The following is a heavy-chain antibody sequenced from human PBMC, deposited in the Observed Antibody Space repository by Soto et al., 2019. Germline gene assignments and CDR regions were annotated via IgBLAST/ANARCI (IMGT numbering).Heavy chain of an antibody. V-gene: IGHV4-59*01. Sequence: SETLSLTCTVSGGSISSYYWSWIRQPPGKGLEWIGYIYYSGSTNYNPSLKSRVTISVDTSKNQFSLKLSSVTAADTAVYYCARDRRGNGYDPTIYYYYYMDVWGKGTTVTVSS. CDR3: ARDRRGNGYDPTIYYYYYMDV. CDR2: IYYSGST. D-gene: IGHD5-12*01. CDR1: GGSISSYY. J-gene: IGHJ6*03.